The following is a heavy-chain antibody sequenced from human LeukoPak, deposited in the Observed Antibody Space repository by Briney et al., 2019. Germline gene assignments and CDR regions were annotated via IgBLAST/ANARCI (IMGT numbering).Heavy chain of an antibody. D-gene: IGHD7-27*01. CDR2: IYSGGST. CDR1: GFTVSSNY. CDR3: ARYRWGNAFDI. Sequence: GSLRLSCAASGFTVSSNYMSWVRQAPGKGLEWVSVIYSGGSTYYADSVKGRFTISRDNSKNTLYLQMNSLRAEDTAVYYCARYRWGNAFDIWGQGTMVTVSS. V-gene: IGHV3-66*01. J-gene: IGHJ3*02.